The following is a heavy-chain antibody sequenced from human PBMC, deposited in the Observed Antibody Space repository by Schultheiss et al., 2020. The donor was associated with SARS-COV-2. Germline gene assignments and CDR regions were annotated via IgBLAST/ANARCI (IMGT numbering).Heavy chain of an antibody. V-gene: IGHV4-31*11. J-gene: IGHJ5*02. CDR1: GGSFSDYY. D-gene: IGHD3-22*01. Sequence: SQTLSLTCAVYGGSFSDYYWNWIRQYPGKGLEWIGYIYYSGNTYFNPSLKSRVAISLDTSKNQFSLKLSSVTAADTAVYYCARMAFDSSGYYPNWFDPWGQGTLVTVSS. CDR2: IYYSGNT. CDR3: ARMAFDSSGYYPNWFDP.